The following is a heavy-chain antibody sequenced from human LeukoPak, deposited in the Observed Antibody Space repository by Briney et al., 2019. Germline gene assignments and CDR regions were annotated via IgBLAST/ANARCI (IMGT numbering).Heavy chain of an antibody. Sequence: ASVKVSCKASGYTFTGYYMHWVRQAPGQGLEWMGWINPNSGGTNYAQKFQGWVTMTRDTSISTAYMELSRLRSDDTAVYYCASVIWDYDSSGYSLGAFDIWGQGTMVTVSS. CDR1: GYTFTGYY. D-gene: IGHD3-22*01. CDR3: ASVIWDYDSSGYSLGAFDI. CDR2: INPNSGGT. J-gene: IGHJ3*02. V-gene: IGHV1-2*04.